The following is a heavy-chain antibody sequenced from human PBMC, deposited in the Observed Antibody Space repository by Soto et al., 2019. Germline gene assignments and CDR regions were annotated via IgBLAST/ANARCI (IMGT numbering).Heavy chain of an antibody. CDR1: GVSFSKNS. CDR2: INPNSGGT. J-gene: IGHJ6*02. V-gene: IGHV1-2*02. CDR3: AILPGAYCSSTSCYTDYYYGMDV. Sequence: GASVKVSCKTSGVSFSKNSISWVRQAPGQGLEWMGWINPNSGGTNYAQKFQGRVTMTRDTSISTAYMELSRLRSDDTAVYYCAILPGAYCSSTSCYTDYYYGMDVWGQGTTVTVSS. D-gene: IGHD2-2*02.